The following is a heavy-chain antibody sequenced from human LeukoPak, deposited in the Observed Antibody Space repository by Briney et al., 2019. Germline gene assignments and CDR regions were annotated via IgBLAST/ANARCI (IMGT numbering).Heavy chain of an antibody. CDR2: IIPILGIA. CDR3: ARQYNCNPNNWFDP. D-gene: IGHD1-20*01. CDR1: GGTFSSYA. V-gene: IGHV1-69*04. Sequence: SVKVSCKASGGTFSSYAISWVRQAPGQGLEWMGRIIPILGIANYAQKFQGRVTITADKSTSTAYMELSSLRSEDTAVYYCARQYNCNPNNWFDPWGQGTLVTVSS. J-gene: IGHJ5*02.